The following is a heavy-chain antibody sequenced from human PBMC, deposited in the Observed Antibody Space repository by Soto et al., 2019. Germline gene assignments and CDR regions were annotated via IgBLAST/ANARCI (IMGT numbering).Heavy chain of an antibody. CDR1: GFTFSSYA. CDR3: AKDYDILTKSYYYYYGMDV. J-gene: IGHJ6*02. Sequence: GGSLRLSCAASGFTFSSYAMSWVRQAPGKGLEWVSAISGSGGSTYYADSVKGRFTISRDNSKNTLYLQMNSLRAEDTAVYYCAKDYDILTKSYYYYYGMDVWGQGTTVTVSS. V-gene: IGHV3-23*01. D-gene: IGHD3-9*01. CDR2: ISGSGGST.